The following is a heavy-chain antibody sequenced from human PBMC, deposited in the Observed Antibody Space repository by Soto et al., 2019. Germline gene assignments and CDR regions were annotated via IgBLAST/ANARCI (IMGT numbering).Heavy chain of an antibody. CDR1: GFTFSSYG. V-gene: IGHV3-30*18. D-gene: IGHD2-2*01. Sequence: QPGGSLRLSCAASGFTFSSYGMHWVRQAPGKGLEWVAVISYDGSNKYYADSVKGRFTISRDNSKNTLYLQMNSLRAEDTAVYYCAKGGYCSSTSCPASLDHWGQGTLVTVSS. CDR3: AKGGYCSSTSCPASLDH. CDR2: ISYDGSNK. J-gene: IGHJ4*02.